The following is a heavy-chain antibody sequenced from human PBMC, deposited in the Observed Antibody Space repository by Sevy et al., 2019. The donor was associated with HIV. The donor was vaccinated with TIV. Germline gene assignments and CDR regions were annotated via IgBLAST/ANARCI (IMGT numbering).Heavy chain of an antibody. Sequence: GGSLGLSCAASGFTFSSYAMHWVRQAPGKGLEWVAVISYDGSNKYYADSVKGRFTISRDNSKNTLYLQMNSLRAEDTAVYYCARGSDDYVWGSYRAVDYWGQGTLVTVSS. CDR3: ARGSDDYVWGSYRAVDY. CDR2: ISYDGSNK. CDR1: GFTFSSYA. J-gene: IGHJ4*02. V-gene: IGHV3-30-3*01. D-gene: IGHD3-16*02.